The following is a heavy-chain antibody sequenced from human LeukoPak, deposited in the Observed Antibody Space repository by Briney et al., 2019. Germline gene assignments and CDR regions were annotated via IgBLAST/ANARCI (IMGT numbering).Heavy chain of an antibody. D-gene: IGHD5-12*01. CDR3: PRRGPQLAYWNFDF. V-gene: IGHV4-59*08. CDR1: GFTFGTYA. CDR2: IYYSGST. Sequence: PGGSLRLSCAASGFTFGTYAMSWVRQAPGKGLEWIGYIYYSGSTNYNPPLKSRVPISVDTSKNQFSLKLSSLPASDTAGNSFPRRGPQLAYWNFDFGGGGTLVTASS. J-gene: IGHJ2*01.